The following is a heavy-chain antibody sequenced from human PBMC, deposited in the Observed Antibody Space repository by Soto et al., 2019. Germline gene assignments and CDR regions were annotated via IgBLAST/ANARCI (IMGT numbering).Heavy chain of an antibody. CDR3: ARDSEWLRFCTGIGY. Sequence: QVQLVESGGGVVQPGRSLRLSCAASGFTFSSYAMHWVRQAPGKGLEWVAVISYDGSNKYYADSVKGRFTISRDNSKNTLYLQMNSLRAEDTAVYYCARDSEWLRFCTGIGYWGQGTLVTVSS. CDR1: GFTFSSYA. V-gene: IGHV3-30-3*01. CDR2: ISYDGSNK. D-gene: IGHD5-12*01. J-gene: IGHJ4*02.